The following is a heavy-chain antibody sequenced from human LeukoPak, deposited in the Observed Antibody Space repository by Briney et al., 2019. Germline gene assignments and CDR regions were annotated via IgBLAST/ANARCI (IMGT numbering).Heavy chain of an antibody. Sequence: GGSLRPSCAASGFTFSSYGMSWVRQAPGKGLEWVSAISGSGGSTYYADSVKGRFTISRDNSKNTLYLQMNSLRAEDTAVYYCAEQSLLWFGELLDYMDVWGKGTTVTVSS. CDR2: ISGSGGST. D-gene: IGHD3-10*01. J-gene: IGHJ6*03. V-gene: IGHV3-23*01. CDR3: AEQSLLWFGELLDYMDV. CDR1: GFTFSSYG.